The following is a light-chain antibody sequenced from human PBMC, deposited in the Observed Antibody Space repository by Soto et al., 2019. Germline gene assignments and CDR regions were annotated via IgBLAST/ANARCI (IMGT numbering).Light chain of an antibody. CDR2: GAS. CDR3: QQYNNWPIT. CDR1: QRVSARY. J-gene: IGKJ5*01. V-gene: IGKV3-15*01. Sequence: EIVLTQSPGTLSLSAGDRVTLSWKASQRVSARYLAWYKQKPGQAPRLVIYGASTRATGIPARFSGSGSGTEFTLTISSLKSEDFAVYYCQQYNNWPITFGQGTRLEIK.